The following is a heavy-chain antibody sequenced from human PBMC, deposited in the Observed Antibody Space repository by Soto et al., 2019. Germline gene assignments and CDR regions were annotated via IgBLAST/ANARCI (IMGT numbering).Heavy chain of an antibody. CDR2: VSGSGGGT. Sequence: EVQLLESGGGLVQPGGSLTLSCAASGFTFNTYGMTWVRQAPGKGLEWVSTVSGSGGGTYYADSVKGRFTISRVNSKNTMYLQMSNLRAEDTAVYFCARIGPYCGGDCYPDFHFWGLGTPVTVSS. V-gene: IGHV3-23*01. CDR3: ARIGPYCGGDCYPDFHF. J-gene: IGHJ4*02. CDR1: GFTFNTYG. D-gene: IGHD2-21*02.